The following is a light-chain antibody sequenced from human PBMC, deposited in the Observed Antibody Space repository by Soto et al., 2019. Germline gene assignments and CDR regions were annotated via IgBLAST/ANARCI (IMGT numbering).Light chain of an antibody. CDR3: QQYGSFPLT. Sequence: ENVLTQSPGTLSLSPGEGATLSCRASQSVSTSYLAWYQQKSGQAPRLLIYGTTTRATGIPDRFSGSGSGKDFTLTISRLEPEDFAVYYCQQYGSFPLTFGGGTKVEI. CDR1: QSVSTSY. CDR2: GTT. J-gene: IGKJ4*01. V-gene: IGKV3-20*01.